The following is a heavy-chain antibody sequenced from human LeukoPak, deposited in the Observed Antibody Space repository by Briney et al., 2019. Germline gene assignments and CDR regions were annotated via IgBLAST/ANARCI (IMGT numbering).Heavy chain of an antibody. CDR2: VNHSGST. J-gene: IGHJ6*04. CDR1: GGSFSGYY. Sequence: SETLSLTCAVYGGSFSGYYWSWIRQPPGKGLEWIGEVNHSGSTNYNPSLKSRVTISVDASKNQFSLKLSSVTAADTAVYYCARRGYYYYGMDVWGKGTTVTVSS. CDR3: ARRGYYYYGMDV. V-gene: IGHV4-34*01. D-gene: IGHD3-16*01.